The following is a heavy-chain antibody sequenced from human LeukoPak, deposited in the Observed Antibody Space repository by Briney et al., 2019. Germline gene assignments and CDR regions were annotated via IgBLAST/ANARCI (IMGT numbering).Heavy chain of an antibody. CDR3: AKEAAGKGRAEYFQH. CDR1: GFTFSSYG. Sequence: GSLRLSCAASGFTFSSYGMHWVRQAPGKGLEWVAVISYDGSNKYYADSVKGRFTISRDNSKNTLYLQMNSLRAEDTAVYYCAKEAAGKGRAEYFQHWGQGTLVTVSS. J-gene: IGHJ1*01. V-gene: IGHV3-30*18. CDR2: ISYDGSNK. D-gene: IGHD6-13*01.